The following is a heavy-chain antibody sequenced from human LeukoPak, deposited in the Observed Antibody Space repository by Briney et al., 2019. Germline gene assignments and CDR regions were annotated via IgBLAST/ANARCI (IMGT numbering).Heavy chain of an antibody. CDR3: ARWGEAYYDSSGYRFGPYYFDY. CDR1: GGSISSYY. D-gene: IGHD3-22*01. Sequence: SETLSLTCTVSGGSISSYYWSWIRQPPGKGLEWIGYIYYSGSTNYNPSLKSRVTISVDTSKNQFSLKLSSVTAAGTAVYYCARWGEAYYDSSGYRFGPYYFDYWGQGTLVTVSS. V-gene: IGHV4-59*01. CDR2: IYYSGST. J-gene: IGHJ4*02.